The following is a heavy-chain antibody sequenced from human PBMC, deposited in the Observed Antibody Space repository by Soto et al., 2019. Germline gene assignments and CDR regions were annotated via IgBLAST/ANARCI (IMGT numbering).Heavy chain of an antibody. CDR3: XXXXXXXXXXXXXYYYYMDV. V-gene: IGHV3-21*01. CDR2: ISSSSSYI. J-gene: IGHJ6*03. CDR1: GFTFSSYS. Sequence: EVQLVESGGGLVKPGGSLRLSCAASGFTFSSYSMNWVRQAPGKGLEWVSSISSSSSYIYYADSVKGRFTISRDNAKNSLYLXXXXXXXXXXXXXXXXXXXXXXXXXXXXYYYYMDVWGKGTTVTVSS.